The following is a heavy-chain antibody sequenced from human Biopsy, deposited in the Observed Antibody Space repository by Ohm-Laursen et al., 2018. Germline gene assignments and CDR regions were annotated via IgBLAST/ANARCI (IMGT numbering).Heavy chain of an antibody. J-gene: IGHJ4*02. CDR3: ARDTSGWPRTFDH. Sequence: SDTLSLTCTVSGGSISSYHWTWIRQPPGKGLDWLGYVYYTGTTNYNPSLESRVTMSLDLSKTLFSLRLTSVTAADTAVYYCARDTSGWPRTFDHWGQGTLVTVSS. CDR2: VYYTGTT. V-gene: IGHV4-59*08. CDR1: GGSISSYH. D-gene: IGHD6-19*01.